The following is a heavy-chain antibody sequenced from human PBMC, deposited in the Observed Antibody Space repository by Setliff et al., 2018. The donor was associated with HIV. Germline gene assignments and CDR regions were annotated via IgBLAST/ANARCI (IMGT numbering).Heavy chain of an antibody. CDR2: IYYSGST. V-gene: IGHV4-39*07. D-gene: IGHD6-13*01. CDR1: GGSIRSSIYY. J-gene: IGHJ5*02. CDR3: ARGEQLVDNWFDP. Sequence: SETLSLTCTASGGSIRSSIYYWGWVRQPPGKGLEWIGSIYYSGSTYYNPSLQSRLTISVDTSRNQFSLKLNSVTAADTAVYYCARGEQLVDNWFDPWGQGTLVTVSS.